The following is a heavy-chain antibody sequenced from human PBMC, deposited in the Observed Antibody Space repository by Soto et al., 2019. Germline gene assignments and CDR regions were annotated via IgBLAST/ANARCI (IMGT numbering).Heavy chain of an antibody. V-gene: IGHV4-4*07. CDR3: ARAVYCTTANCWDDFHYYNIDV. CDR1: GGSISSYY. J-gene: IGHJ6*02. Sequence: PSETLSLTCTVSGGSISSYYWSWIRQPAGKGLEWIGRIYTSGSTNYNPSLKSRVTMSLDTSKNQFSLKLTSVTAADTAVYYCARAVYCTTANCWDDFHYYNIDVWGQGTAVTVSS. CDR2: IYTSGST. D-gene: IGHD2-2*01.